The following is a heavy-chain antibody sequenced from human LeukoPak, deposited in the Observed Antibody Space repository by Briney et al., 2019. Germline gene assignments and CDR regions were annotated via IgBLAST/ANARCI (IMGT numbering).Heavy chain of an antibody. Sequence: SETLSLTCTVSGGSISSSSYYWGWIRQPPGKGLEWTGSIYYSGSTYYNPSLKSRVTISVDTSKNQFSLKLSSVTAADTAVYYCAGDYSSGWPTYYYYGMDVWGQGTTVTVSS. J-gene: IGHJ6*02. V-gene: IGHV4-39*01. CDR3: AGDYSSGWPTYYYYGMDV. CDR1: GGSISSSSYY. CDR2: IYYSGST. D-gene: IGHD6-19*01.